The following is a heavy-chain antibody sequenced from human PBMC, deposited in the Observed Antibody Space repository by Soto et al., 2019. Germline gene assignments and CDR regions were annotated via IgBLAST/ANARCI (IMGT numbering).Heavy chain of an antibody. CDR1: GFTFSSYA. V-gene: IGHV3-23*01. CDR2: ISGSGGST. J-gene: IGHJ4*02. CDR3: AKSGRFLEWLPKSYFDY. Sequence: GGSLRLSCAASGFTFSSYAMSWVRQAPGKGLEWVSAISGSGGSTYYADSVKGRFTISRDNSKNTLYLQMNCLRAEDTAVYYCAKSGRFLEWLPKSYFDYWGQGTLFTVSS. D-gene: IGHD3-3*01.